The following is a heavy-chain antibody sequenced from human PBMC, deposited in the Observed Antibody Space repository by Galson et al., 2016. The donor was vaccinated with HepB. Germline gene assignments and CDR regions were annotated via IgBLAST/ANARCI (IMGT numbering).Heavy chain of an antibody. CDR2: VYYSGTA. J-gene: IGHJ3*02. CDR1: SGSISSSRYY. D-gene: IGHD2-21*01. Sequence: ETLSLTCTVSSGSISSSRYYWGWIRQPPGKGLEWIGSVYYSGTAYYDPSLKRRVSISVDTSKNQFSLRLSSVTAGDTAVYFCASHCGGDCYNNLADAFDIWGRGTMVTVSS. V-gene: IGHV4-39*01. CDR3: ASHCGGDCYNNLADAFDI.